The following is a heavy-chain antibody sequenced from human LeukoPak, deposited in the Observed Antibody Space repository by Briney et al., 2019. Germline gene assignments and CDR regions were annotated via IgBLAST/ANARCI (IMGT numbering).Heavy chain of an antibody. J-gene: IGHJ4*02. D-gene: IGHD1-26*01. Sequence: ARSLRLSCAASGFTFSSYGMHWVRQAPGKGLEWVAVISYDGSNKYYADSVKGRFTISRDNSKNTLYLQMNSLRAEDTAVYYCAKDLVGATDYWGQGTLVTVSS. CDR3: AKDLVGATDY. CDR1: GFTFSSYG. CDR2: ISYDGSNK. V-gene: IGHV3-30*18.